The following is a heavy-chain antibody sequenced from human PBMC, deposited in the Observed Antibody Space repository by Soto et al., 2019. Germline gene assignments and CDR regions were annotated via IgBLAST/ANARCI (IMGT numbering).Heavy chain of an antibody. D-gene: IGHD3-22*01. CDR1: GYSFTSYW. CDR3: ARHDASYDSSGYLSAWPADY. Sequence: PGESLKISCKGSGYSFTSYWIGWVRQMPGKGLEWMGIIYPGDSDTRYSPSFQGQVTISADKSISTAYLQWSSLKASDTAMYYCARHDASYDSSGYLSAWPADYWGQGTLVTVSS. CDR2: IYPGDSDT. V-gene: IGHV5-51*01. J-gene: IGHJ4*02.